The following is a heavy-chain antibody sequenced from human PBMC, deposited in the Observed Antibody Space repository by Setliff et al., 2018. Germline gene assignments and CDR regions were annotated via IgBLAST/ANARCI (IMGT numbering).Heavy chain of an antibody. D-gene: IGHD2-15*01. CDR1: GSTLSNSI. Sequence: ASVKVSCKASGSTLSNSILSWVRQAPGQGLEWMGWISAYNGKTYFAQKFQDRITLTTDTSTNTGYLELRGLRSDDTAVYYCAISTLSICSGGSCPNAFDVWGQGTMVTVSS. V-gene: IGHV1-18*01. CDR2: ISAYNGKT. J-gene: IGHJ3*01. CDR3: AISTLSICSGGSCPNAFDV.